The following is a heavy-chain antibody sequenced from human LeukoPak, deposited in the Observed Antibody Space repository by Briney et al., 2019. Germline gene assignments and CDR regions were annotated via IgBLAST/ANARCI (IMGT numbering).Heavy chain of an antibody. D-gene: IGHD2-15*01. CDR2: IYSSGNT. CDR1: GGSISSHF. Sequence: PSETLSLTCSVSGGSISSHFWSWIRQPAGKGLGWIGRIYSSGNTNYNPSLKSRLTMLVDTSKNQFSLKLSSVTAADTAVYYCARGSASPAALAFDIWGQGTMVTVSS. CDR3: ARGSASPAALAFDI. V-gene: IGHV4-4*07. J-gene: IGHJ3*02.